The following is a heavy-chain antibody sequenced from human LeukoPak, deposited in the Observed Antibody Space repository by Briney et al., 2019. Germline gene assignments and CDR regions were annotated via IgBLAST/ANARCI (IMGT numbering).Heavy chain of an antibody. Sequence: SETLSFNCTGYGGSISTYYWSWIRQAPGKEREWSGYNYYSRRTNAHPSLNRGVTIRNDTSKNQYTVKMSSGTDDETAVYYGGRVFVWFMDVWGRGTTVSVSS. CDR1: GGSISTYY. CDR3: GRVFVWFMDV. D-gene: IGHD3-10*01. V-gene: IGHV4-59*01. J-gene: IGHJ6*03. CDR2: NYYSRRT.